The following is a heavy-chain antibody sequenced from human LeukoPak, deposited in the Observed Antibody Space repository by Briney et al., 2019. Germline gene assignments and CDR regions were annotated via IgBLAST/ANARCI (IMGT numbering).Heavy chain of an antibody. CDR3: ARAPTGQLGYYYYYYIDV. CDR1: GFTFSSYW. D-gene: IGHD6-6*01. CDR2: IKQDGSEK. Sequence: GGSLRLSCAASGFTFSSYWMSWVRQAPGKGLEWVANIKQDGSEKYYVNSVKGRFTISRDNAKNSLYLQMNSLRAEDTAVYYCARAPTGQLGYYYYYYIDVWGKGTTVTVSS. V-gene: IGHV3-7*01. J-gene: IGHJ6*03.